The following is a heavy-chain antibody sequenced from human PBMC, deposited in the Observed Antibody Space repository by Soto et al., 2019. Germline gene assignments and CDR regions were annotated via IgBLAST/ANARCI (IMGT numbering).Heavy chain of an antibody. CDR1: GYTFTSYG. J-gene: IGHJ5*02. Sequence: QVQLVQSGAEVKKPGASVKVSCKASGYTFTSYGISWVRQAPGQGLEWMGWISAYNGNTNYAQKLQGRVTMTTDTSTSTAYMEMRSLRSDDTAVYDCARGQRFWEWLSSFDPWGQGTLVTVSS. V-gene: IGHV1-18*01. CDR2: ISAYNGNT. D-gene: IGHD3-3*01. CDR3: ARGQRFWEWLSSFDP.